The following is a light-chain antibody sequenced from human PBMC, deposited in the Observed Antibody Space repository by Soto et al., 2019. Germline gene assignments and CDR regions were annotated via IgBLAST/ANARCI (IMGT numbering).Light chain of an antibody. CDR3: QQYPGYT. CDR2: GAS. J-gene: IGKJ2*01. V-gene: IGKV3-20*01. Sequence: EIVLTQSPGTLSLSPGERATLSCRASQSVSSSYLAWDQQKPGQAPRLLLYGASGRATGIPDRFSGSGSGTDFTLTISRLEPEDFAVYYCQQYPGYTFGQGTKLEIK. CDR1: QSVSSSY.